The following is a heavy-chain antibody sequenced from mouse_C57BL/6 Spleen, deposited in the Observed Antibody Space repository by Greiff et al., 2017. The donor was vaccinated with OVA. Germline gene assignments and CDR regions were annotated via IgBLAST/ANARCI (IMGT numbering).Heavy chain of an antibody. CDR3: ATYGNYEGNYFDY. CDR2: ISSGSSTI. V-gene: IGHV5-17*01. CDR1: GFTFSDYG. D-gene: IGHD2-1*01. J-gene: IGHJ2*01. Sequence: EVMLVESGGGLVKPGGSLKLSCAASGFTFSDYGMHWVRQAPEKGLEWVAYISSGSSTIYYADTVKGRFTISRDNAKNTLFLQMTSLRSEDTAMYYCATYGNYEGNYFDYWGQGTTLTVSS.